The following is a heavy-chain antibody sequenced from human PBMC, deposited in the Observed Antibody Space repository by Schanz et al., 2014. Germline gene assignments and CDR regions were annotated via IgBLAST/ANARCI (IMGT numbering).Heavy chain of an antibody. D-gene: IGHD4-17*01. CDR3: ARPRFDYGEVDY. CDR2: IWNNGVTK. CDR1: GFRLNTYG. V-gene: IGHV3-33*01. J-gene: IGHJ4*01. Sequence: QAQLMESGGGDVQHGTSLILYCSVTGFRLNTYGIHWFRQPAGKGLEWVAVIWNNGVTKYYADSVRGRFTISRDRFQNTLYLRMSSLRAEHTAIYFFARPRFDYGEVDYWVHSTLXTVSS.